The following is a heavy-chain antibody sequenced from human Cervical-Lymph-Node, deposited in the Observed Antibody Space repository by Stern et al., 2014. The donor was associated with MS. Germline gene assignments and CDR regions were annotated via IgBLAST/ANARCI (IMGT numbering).Heavy chain of an antibody. CDR3: ANVVRTTVTNNYFDP. J-gene: IGHJ5*02. Sequence: QEQVVQSGGEVKRPGASVKVSCKTSANTFTASAITWVRQAPGQGIKWTGWHIPQPRDPDYAHMFQDRVIMTADTATTTAFMELRSLRSDDTAVYYCANVVRTTVTNNYFDPWCQGTLVTVSS. CDR1: ANTFTASA. CDR2: HIPQPRDP. D-gene: IGHD4-17*01. V-gene: IGHV1-18*01.